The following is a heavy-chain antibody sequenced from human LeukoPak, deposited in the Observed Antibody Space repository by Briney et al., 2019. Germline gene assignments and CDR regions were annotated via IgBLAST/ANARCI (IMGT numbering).Heavy chain of an antibody. CDR1: GYTFTSYA. CDR2: INAGNGNT. CDR3: ARQWLDYYYYGMDV. J-gene: IGHJ6*02. Sequence: ASVTVSFKASGYTFTSYAMHWVRQAPGQRLEWMGWINAGNGNTKYSQKFQGRVTITRDTSASTAYMELSSLRSEDTAVYYCARQWLDYYYYGMDVWGQGTTVTVSS. D-gene: IGHD6-19*01. V-gene: IGHV1-3*01.